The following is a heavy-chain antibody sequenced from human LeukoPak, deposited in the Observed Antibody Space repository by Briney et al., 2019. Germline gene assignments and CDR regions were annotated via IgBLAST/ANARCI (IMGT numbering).Heavy chain of an antibody. CDR1: GFTFSSYA. Sequence: GRSLRLSCAASGFTFSSYAMHWVRQAPGKGLEWVAVISYDGSNKYYADSVKGRFTISRDNSKNTLYLQMNSLRAEDTAVYYCARDKVVGPTRLDYWGQGTLVTVSS. D-gene: IGHD1-26*01. CDR3: ARDKVVGPTRLDY. V-gene: IGHV3-30-3*01. CDR2: ISYDGSNK. J-gene: IGHJ4*02.